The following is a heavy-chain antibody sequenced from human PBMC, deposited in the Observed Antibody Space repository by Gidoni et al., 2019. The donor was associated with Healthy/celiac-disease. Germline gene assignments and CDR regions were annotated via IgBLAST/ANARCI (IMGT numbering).Heavy chain of an antibody. Sequence: SASGFTFSSYWMHWVRQAPGKGLVWVSRINSDGSSTSYADSVKGRFTISRDNAKNTLYLQMNSLRAEDTAVYYCARGDSSGWYGPYYYYGMDVWGQGTTVTVSS. CDR3: ARGDSSGWYGPYYYYGMDV. J-gene: IGHJ6*02. CDR1: GFTFSSYW. CDR2: INSDGSST. V-gene: IGHV3-74*01. D-gene: IGHD6-19*01.